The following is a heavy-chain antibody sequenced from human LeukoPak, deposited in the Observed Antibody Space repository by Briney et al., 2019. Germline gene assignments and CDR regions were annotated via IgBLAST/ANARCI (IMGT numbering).Heavy chain of an antibody. Sequence: GGSLRLSCSASGFTFSNYWMSWVRQAPGKGLEWVANIKQDGSEKYYVNSVKGRFTISRDNAKNSLYLQMNSLRAEDTAIYYCAREDDWNYEDYWGQGTLVTVSS. CDR1: GFTFSNYW. CDR3: AREDDWNYEDY. CDR2: IKQDGSEK. V-gene: IGHV3-7*01. D-gene: IGHD1-7*01. J-gene: IGHJ4*02.